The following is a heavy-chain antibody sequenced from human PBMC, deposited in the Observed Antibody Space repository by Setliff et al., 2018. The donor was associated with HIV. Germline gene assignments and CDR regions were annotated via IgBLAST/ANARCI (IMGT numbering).Heavy chain of an antibody. CDR2: ISSSGSTI. D-gene: IGHD3-22*01. V-gene: IGHV3-48*04. CDR1: GFTFSTSW. J-gene: IGHJ5*02. Sequence: GGSLRLSCTTSGFTFSTSWMTWVRQAPGKGLEWVSYISSSGSTIYYADSVKGRFTISRDNAKNSLYLQMNSLRAEDTAVYYCARDHRPYFYDKAWFDPWGQGTLVTVSS. CDR3: ARDHRPYFYDKAWFDP.